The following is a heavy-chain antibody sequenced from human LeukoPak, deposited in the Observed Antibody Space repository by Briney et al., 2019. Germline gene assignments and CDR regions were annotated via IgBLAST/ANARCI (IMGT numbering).Heavy chain of an antibody. CDR1: GYTFTSYG. J-gene: IGHJ4*02. D-gene: IGHD3-22*01. CDR2: ISAYNGNT. V-gene: IGHV1-18*01. Sequence: EASVKVSCKASGYTFTSYGISWVRQAPGQGLEWMGWISAYNGNTNYAQKLQGRVTMTTDTSTSTAYMELRSLRSDDTAVYYCARERQNYDSSGYYSRWGQGTLVTVSS. CDR3: ARERQNYDSSGYYSR.